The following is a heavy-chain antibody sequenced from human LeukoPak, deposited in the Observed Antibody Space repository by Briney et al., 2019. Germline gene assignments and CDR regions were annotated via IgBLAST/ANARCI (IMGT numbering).Heavy chain of an antibody. CDR3: AEEVGSTYPTFDY. CDR2: IAGSGATT. J-gene: IGHJ4*02. D-gene: IGHD1-26*01. Sequence: PVGSLRLSCAASGFTFSDYAMSLVRQAPGKGVGWGSTIAGSGATTYYADSVKGRFTTSRDNSKNTLYLQMNSLRAEDTAVYYCAEEVGSTYPTFDYWGQGTLVTVSS. CDR1: GFTFSDYA. V-gene: IGHV3-23*01.